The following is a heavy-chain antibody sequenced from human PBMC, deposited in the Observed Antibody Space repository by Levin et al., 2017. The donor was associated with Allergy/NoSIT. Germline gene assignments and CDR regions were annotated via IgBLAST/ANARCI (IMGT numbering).Heavy chain of an antibody. CDR2: IFPGDSDT. Sequence: ASVKVSCQAFGYSFTRKWIGWVRQMPGKGLEWMGIIFPGDSDTRYSPSFRGQVTISADKSLNTAYLQWNSLKASDTAMYYCARQAVAGPGYYFDYWGQGALVIVSS. V-gene: IGHV5-51*01. CDR1: GYSFTRKW. D-gene: IGHD6-19*01. J-gene: IGHJ4*02. CDR3: ARQAVAGPGYYFDY.